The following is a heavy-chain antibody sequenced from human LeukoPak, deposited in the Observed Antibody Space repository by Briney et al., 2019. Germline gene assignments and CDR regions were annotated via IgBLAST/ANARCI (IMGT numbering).Heavy chain of an antibody. J-gene: IGHJ3*02. CDR3: ARDPNGDYIGAFDM. Sequence: GRSLRLSCTASGFTFSAYAMMWVRQAPGEGPECVSAIGCGGGSAFYADSVKGRFTISRDNSKYTPFLQMNSLRAEDTAVYYCARDPNGDYIGAFDMWGPGTMVTVSS. D-gene: IGHD4-17*01. CDR1: GFTFSAYA. V-gene: IGHV3-23*01. CDR2: IGCGGGSA.